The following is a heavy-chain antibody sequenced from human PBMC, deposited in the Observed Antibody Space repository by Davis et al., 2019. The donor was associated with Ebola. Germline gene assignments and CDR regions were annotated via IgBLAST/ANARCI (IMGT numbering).Heavy chain of an antibody. CDR3: AGKRDGYTWGEDY. CDR1: GYTFTGYY. D-gene: IGHD5-24*01. J-gene: IGHJ4*02. CDR2: INPNSGGT. V-gene: IGHV1-2*06. Sequence: AASVKVSCKASGYTFTGYYMHWVRQAPGQGLEWMGRINPNSGGTNYAQKFQGRVTITADKSTSTGYMEMSSLRFEDTAVYYCAGKRDGYTWGEDYWGQGTLVTVSS.